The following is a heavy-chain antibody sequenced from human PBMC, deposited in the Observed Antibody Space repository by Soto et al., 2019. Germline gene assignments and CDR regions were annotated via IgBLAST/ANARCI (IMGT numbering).Heavy chain of an antibody. CDR2: IKQDGSEK. Sequence: PGGSLSLSCAASGFTFSSYWMSWVRQAPGKGLEWVANIKQDGSEKYYVDSVKGRFTISRDNAKNSLYLQMNSLRAEDTAVYYCARDRITIFGVVIIPGMDVWGQGTTVTVSS. D-gene: IGHD3-3*01. CDR1: GFTFSSYW. CDR3: ARDRITIFGVVIIPGMDV. J-gene: IGHJ6*02. V-gene: IGHV3-7*01.